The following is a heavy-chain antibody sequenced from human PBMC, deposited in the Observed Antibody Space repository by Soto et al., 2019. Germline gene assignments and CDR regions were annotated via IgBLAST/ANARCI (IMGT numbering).Heavy chain of an antibody. CDR3: ARKPPFNGDYVNY. D-gene: IGHD4-17*01. CDR2: ISSSGSTI. CDR1: GFTFSDYY. J-gene: IGHJ4*02. V-gene: IGHV3-11*01. Sequence: GGSLRLSCAASGFTFSDYYMSWIRQAPGKGLEWVSYISSSGSTIYYADSVKGRFTISRDNAKNSLYLQMNSLRAEDTAVYYWARKPPFNGDYVNYWGQEPLVTVSS.